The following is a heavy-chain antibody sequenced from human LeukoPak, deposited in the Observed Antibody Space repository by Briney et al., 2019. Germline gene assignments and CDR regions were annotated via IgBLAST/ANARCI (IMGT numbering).Heavy chain of an antibody. CDR3: AREYCSSTSCYFSNGGGFDY. Sequence: GASVKVSCKASSYTFTNYAFTWVRQAPGQGLEWMGWISAYNGNTNYAQKLQGRVTMTRDMSTSTAYMELSSLRSDDTAVYYCAREYCSSTSCYFSNGGGFDYWGQGTLVTVSS. CDR2: ISAYNGNT. J-gene: IGHJ4*02. D-gene: IGHD2-2*01. CDR1: SYTFTNYA. V-gene: IGHV1-18*01.